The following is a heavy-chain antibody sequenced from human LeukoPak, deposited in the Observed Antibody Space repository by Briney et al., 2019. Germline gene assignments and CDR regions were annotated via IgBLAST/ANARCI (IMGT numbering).Heavy chain of an antibody. CDR2: VGVGDDI. V-gene: IGHV3-23*01. Sequence: GGSLRLSCVASGFTFNIYGMSWVRQAPGKGLEWVSSVGVGDDIHYADSVKGRFTGSRDNAKNTVYLQMNSLRVDDTAIYFCAQDATPGNSIWDHFKSWGQGTLVTVSS. J-gene: IGHJ4*02. D-gene: IGHD1-7*01. CDR3: AQDATPGNSIWDHFKS. CDR1: GFTFNIYG.